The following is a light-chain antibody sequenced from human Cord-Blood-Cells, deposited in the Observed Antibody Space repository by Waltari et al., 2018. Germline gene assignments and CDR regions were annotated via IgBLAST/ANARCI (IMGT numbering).Light chain of an antibody. CDR1: QSVSSSY. CDR2: GAS. CDR3: QQYGSSPWT. J-gene: IGKJ1*01. V-gene: IGKV3-20*01. Sequence: IVLTQSPGTPSLSPGARATLSCRASQSVSSSYLAWYQQKPGQAPRLLIYGASSRATGIPDRFSGSGSGTDFTLTISRLEPEDFAVYYCQQYGSSPWTFGQGTKVEIK.